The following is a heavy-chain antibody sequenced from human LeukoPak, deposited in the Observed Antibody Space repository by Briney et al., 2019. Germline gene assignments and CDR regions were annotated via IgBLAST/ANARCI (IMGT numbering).Heavy chain of an antibody. CDR3: ARGAFPGGSSSFDY. CDR1: GFTFSSYA. J-gene: IGHJ4*02. D-gene: IGHD6-6*01. V-gene: IGHV3-30*04. CDR2: ISYDGSNK. Sequence: PRRSLRLSCAASGFTFSSYAMHWVRQAPGKGLEWVAVISYDGSNKYYADSVKGRFTISRDNSKNTLYLQMNSLRAEDTAVYYCARGAFPGGSSSFDYWGQGTLVTVSS.